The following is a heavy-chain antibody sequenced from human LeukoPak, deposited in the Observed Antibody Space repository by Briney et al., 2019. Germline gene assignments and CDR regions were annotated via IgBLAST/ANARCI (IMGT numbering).Heavy chain of an antibody. V-gene: IGHV1-69*13. CDR1: RGTFSSYA. CDR2: VIPIFGTA. Sequence: GASVKVSCKASRGTFSSYAISWVRQAPGQGLEWMGGVIPIFGTANYAQKFQGRVTITADESTSTAYMEPSSLRSEDTAVYYCARTVNSGSYDYWGQGTLVTVSS. CDR3: ARTVNSGSYDY. J-gene: IGHJ4*02. D-gene: IGHD1-26*01.